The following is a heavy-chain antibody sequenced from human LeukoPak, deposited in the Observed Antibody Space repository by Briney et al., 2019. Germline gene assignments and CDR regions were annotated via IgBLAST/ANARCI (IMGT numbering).Heavy chain of an antibody. CDR2: ISYDGSNK. D-gene: IGHD2-2*01. CDR3: ARVGYCSSTSCYPRWATDY. V-gene: IGHV3-30-3*01. CDR1: GFTFSSYA. Sequence: GGSLRLSCAASGFTFSSYAMHWVRQAPGKGLEWVAVISYDGSNKYYADSVKGRFTISRDNSKNTLYLQMNSLRAEDTAVYYCARVGYCSSTSCYPRWATDYWGQGTLVTVSS. J-gene: IGHJ4*02.